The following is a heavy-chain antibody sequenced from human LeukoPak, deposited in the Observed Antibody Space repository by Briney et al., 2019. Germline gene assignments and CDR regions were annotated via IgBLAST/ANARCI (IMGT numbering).Heavy chain of an antibody. CDR1: GVSISSYY. V-gene: IGHV4-59*01. CDR3: ARDLVGSTSYGMDV. CDR2: IYYSGST. J-gene: IGHJ6*02. Sequence: SETLSLTCTVSGVSISSYYWSWIRQPPGKGLEWIGYIYYSGSTNYNPSLKSRVTISVDTSKNQFSLKLSSVTAADTAVYYCARDLVGSTSYGMDVWGQGTTVTVSS. D-gene: IGHD2-2*01.